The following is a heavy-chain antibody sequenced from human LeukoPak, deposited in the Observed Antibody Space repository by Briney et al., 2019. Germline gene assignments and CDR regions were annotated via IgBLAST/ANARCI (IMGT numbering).Heavy chain of an antibody. CDR3: ALYDSSGYYVADY. J-gene: IGHJ4*02. CDR2: IYPGDSDT. V-gene: IGHV5-51*01. D-gene: IGHD3-22*01. Sequence: GESLKISCKGFGYDLHTDWIGWVRQMPGQGLEWVGLIYPGDSDTRYSPSFQGQVTISADKSISTAYLQWSSLKASDTAMYYCALYDSSGYYVADYWGQGTLVTVSS. CDR1: GYDLHTDW.